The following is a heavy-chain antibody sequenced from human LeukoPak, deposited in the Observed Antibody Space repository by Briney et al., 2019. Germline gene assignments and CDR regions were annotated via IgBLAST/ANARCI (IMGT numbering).Heavy chain of an antibody. CDR2: INWSGAST. D-gene: IGHD7-27*01. V-gene: IGHV3-20*04. Sequence: GGSLRLSCAASGFIFDDYGMNWVRQAPGKGLEWVSGINWSGASTGYADSVKGRFTISRDNAKNSLYLQMNSLRAEDTAVYYCAGTGSDYWGQGTLVTVSS. J-gene: IGHJ4*02. CDR3: AGTGSDY. CDR1: GFIFDDYG.